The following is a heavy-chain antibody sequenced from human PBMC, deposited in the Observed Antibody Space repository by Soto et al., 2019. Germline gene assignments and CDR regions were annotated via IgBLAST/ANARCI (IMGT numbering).Heavy chain of an antibody. CDR1: GVSTIDYY. D-gene: IGHD2-2*02. J-gene: IGHJ6*02. CDR3: ARFVRSCSGTTCYTRADV. Sequence: SETLSLTCTFSGVSTIDYYWSWIRQPPGKRLEWIGFIYSSGSTNYNPSLKSRVTMSVDTSKNQFSLKLRSVIVADTAVYHCARFVRSCSGTTCYTRADVWGQGTTVTVSS. CDR2: IYSSGST. V-gene: IGHV4-59*01.